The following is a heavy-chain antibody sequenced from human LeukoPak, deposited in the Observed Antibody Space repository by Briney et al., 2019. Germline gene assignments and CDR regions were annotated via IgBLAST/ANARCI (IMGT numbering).Heavy chain of an antibody. CDR1: GGSISSSSYY. CDR3: ASYGWYVSGLDY. V-gene: IGHV4-39*01. CDR2: IYYSGST. J-gene: IGHJ4*02. D-gene: IGHD6-19*01. Sequence: PSETLSLTCTVSGGSISSSSYYWGWIRQPPGKGLEWIGSIYYSGSTYYNPSLKSRVTISVDTSKNQFSLKLSSVTAADTAVYYCASYGWYVSGLDYWGQGTLVTVSS.